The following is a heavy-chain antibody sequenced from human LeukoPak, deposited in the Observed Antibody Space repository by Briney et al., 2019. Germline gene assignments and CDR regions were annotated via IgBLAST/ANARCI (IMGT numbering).Heavy chain of an antibody. CDR3: AKTMGLIDHDY. D-gene: IGHD3-16*01. CDR2: ISASGGST. V-gene: IGHV3-23*01. CDR1: GFTFADYA. Sequence: GGSLRLSCAASGFTFADYAMSWVRQAPGKGLEWVSTISASGGSTYYADTVKGRFTISRDSSKNTLYLQMNSLRTEDTAVYYCAKTMGLIDHDYWGQGTLVTVSS. J-gene: IGHJ4*02.